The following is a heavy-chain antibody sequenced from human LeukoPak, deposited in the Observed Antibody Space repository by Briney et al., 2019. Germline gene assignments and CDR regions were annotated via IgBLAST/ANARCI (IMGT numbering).Heavy chain of an antibody. J-gene: IGHJ4*02. V-gene: IGHV3-30*18. CDR3: AKVRWDNSGWYYLDY. D-gene: IGHD6-19*01. CDR2: ITYDGSNK. Sequence: GGSLRLSCAASGFSFKDYNMHWVHQAPGKGLEWVAVITYDGSNKYYTDSVKGRFTISRDNSKSTLYLQMNSLRAEDTAVYYCAKVRWDNSGWYYLDYWGQGTLVTVSS. CDR1: GFSFKDYN.